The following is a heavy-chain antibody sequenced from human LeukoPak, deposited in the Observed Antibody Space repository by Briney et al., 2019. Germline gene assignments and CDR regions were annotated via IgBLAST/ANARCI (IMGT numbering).Heavy chain of an antibody. CDR1: GFTFTNYA. CDR2: ISGSGGST. V-gene: IGHV3-23*01. D-gene: IGHD6-13*01. CDR3: AKDPVIAAGYYYYGMDV. J-gene: IGHJ6*02. Sequence: GGSLRLSCAASGFTFTNYAMSWVRLAPGKGLEWVSAISGSGGSTYYADSVKGRFTISRDNSKNTLYLQMNSLRAEDTAVYYCAKDPVIAAGYYYYGMDVWGQGTTVTVSS.